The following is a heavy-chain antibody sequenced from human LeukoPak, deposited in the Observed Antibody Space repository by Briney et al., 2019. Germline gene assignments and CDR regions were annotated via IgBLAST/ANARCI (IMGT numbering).Heavy chain of an antibody. J-gene: IGHJ3*02. CDR1: GFTFSSYW. V-gene: IGHV3-7*01. CDR3: ARNPDYYDSSMGAFDI. CDR2: IKQDGSEK. Sequence: PGGSLRLSCAASGFTFSSYWMSWVRQAPGKGLEWVANIKQDGSEKYYVDSVKGRFTISRDNAKNSLYLQMNSLRAEDTAVYYCARNPDYYDSSMGAFDIWGQGTMVTVSS. D-gene: IGHD3-22*01.